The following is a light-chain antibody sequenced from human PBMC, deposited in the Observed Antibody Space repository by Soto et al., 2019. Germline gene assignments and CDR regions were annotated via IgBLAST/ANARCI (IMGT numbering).Light chain of an antibody. J-gene: IGKJ1*01. V-gene: IGKV4-1*01. Sequence: DIVMTQSPDSLAVSLGERATINCKSSQSVLSSSNNKNCLAWYQQKPGQPTKVLIYWASTRESGVPDRFSGSVSGTDFALAISGRQAEDVAVYYCHQYYSIPWTVGQGTKVEIK. CDR1: QSVLSSSNNKNC. CDR2: WAS. CDR3: HQYYSIPWT.